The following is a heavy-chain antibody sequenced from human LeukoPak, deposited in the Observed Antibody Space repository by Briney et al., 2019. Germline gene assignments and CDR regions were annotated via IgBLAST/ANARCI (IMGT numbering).Heavy chain of an antibody. CDR1: GTTFSSSG. J-gene: IGHJ6*04. D-gene: IGHD3-10*01. CDR2: IKQDGSEK. CDR3: ARDPLLWFGELLNGMDV. Sequence: PGGSLRLSCAAPGTTFSSSGMSWVRKAPGKGLDWVANIKQDGSEKYYVDSVKGRFTISRDNAKNSLYLQMNSLRAEDTAVYYCARDPLLWFGELLNGMDVWGKGTTVTVSS. V-gene: IGHV3-7*03.